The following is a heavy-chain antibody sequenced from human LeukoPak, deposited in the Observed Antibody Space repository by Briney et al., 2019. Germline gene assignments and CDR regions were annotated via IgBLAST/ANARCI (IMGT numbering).Heavy chain of an antibody. Sequence: SETLSLTCTVSGGSISSSSYYWGWIRQPPGKGLEWIGSIYYSGSTYYNPSLKSRVTISVDTSKNQFSLKLSSVTAADTAVYYCARDGYDSSGSTGWFDPWGQGTLVTVSS. J-gene: IGHJ5*02. CDR3: ARDGYDSSGSTGWFDP. CDR2: IYYSGST. D-gene: IGHD3-22*01. V-gene: IGHV4-39*01. CDR1: GGSISSSSYY.